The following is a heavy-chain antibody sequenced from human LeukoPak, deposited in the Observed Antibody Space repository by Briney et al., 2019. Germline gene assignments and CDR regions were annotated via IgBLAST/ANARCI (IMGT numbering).Heavy chain of an antibody. J-gene: IGHJ5*02. CDR1: GFTFTSYW. CDR2: INDDGSST. CDR3: ARGSGYYGNWFDP. V-gene: IGHV3-74*01. Sequence: GGSLRLSCAASGFTFTSYWMRSVRQAPGKGLVWVSRINDDGSSTSYADSVKGRFTISRDNAKNTLYLQMNSLRAEDTAVYYCARGSGYYGNWFDPWGHGTLVTVS. D-gene: IGHD3-3*01.